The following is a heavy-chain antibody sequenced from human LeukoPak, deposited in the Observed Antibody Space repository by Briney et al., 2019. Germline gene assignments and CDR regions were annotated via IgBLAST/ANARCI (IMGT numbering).Heavy chain of an antibody. CDR3: ARDPEWHDILTGYYGY. CDR1: GFTFSSYS. Sequence: GGSLRLSCAASGFTFSSYSMNWVRQAPGKGLEWVSSISSSSSYIYYADSVKGRFTISRDNAKNSLYLQMKSLRAEDTAVYYCARDPEWHDILTGYYGYWGQGTLVTVSS. V-gene: IGHV3-21*01. D-gene: IGHD3-9*01. CDR2: ISSSSSYI. J-gene: IGHJ4*02.